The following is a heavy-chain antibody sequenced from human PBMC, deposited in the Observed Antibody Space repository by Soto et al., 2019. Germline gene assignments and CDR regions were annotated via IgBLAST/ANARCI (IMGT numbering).Heavy chain of an antibody. D-gene: IGHD3-10*01. CDR2: INPSGGST. Sequence: ASVKVSCKASGYTFTSYYMHWVRQAPGQGLEWMGIINPSGGSTSYAQKFQGRVTMTTDTSTSTAYMELSSLRSDDTAVYYCARGGSATYSFDYWGQGTLVTVSS. CDR1: GYTFTSYY. V-gene: IGHV1-46*01. CDR3: ARGGSATYSFDY. J-gene: IGHJ4*02.